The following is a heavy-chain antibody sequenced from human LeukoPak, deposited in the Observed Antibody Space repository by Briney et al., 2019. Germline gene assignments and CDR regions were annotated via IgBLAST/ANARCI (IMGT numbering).Heavy chain of an antibody. V-gene: IGHV4-59*13. Sequence: SETLSLTCTVSGGSISNYYWIWIRQPPGKGLEWIGYIYDSGSINYNPSFESRVTISVDTSKNQFSLRLRYVTAADTAVYYCAREMATGGYYYYYMDVWGKGTTVTVSS. CDR3: AREMATGGYYYYYMDV. D-gene: IGHD5-24*01. CDR2: IYDSGSI. J-gene: IGHJ6*03. CDR1: GGSISNYY.